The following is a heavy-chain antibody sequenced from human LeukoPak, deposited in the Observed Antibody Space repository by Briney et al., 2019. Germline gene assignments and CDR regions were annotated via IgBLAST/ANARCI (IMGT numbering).Heavy chain of an antibody. CDR2: IYSGGST. Sequence: PGGSLRLSCAASGFTVSSNYMSWVRQAPGKGLEWVSVIYSGGSTYYADSVKGRFTISGDNSKNTLYLQMNSLRAADTAVYYCESHNYGKAYFDYWGQGSLVTVSS. CDR1: GFTVSSNY. J-gene: IGHJ4*02. D-gene: IGHD5-18*01. V-gene: IGHV3-53*01. CDR3: ESHNYGKAYFDY.